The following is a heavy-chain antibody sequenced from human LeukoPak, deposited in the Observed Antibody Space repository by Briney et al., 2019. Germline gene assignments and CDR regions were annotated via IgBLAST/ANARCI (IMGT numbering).Heavy chain of an antibody. Sequence: SETLSLTCAVYGGSFSGYYWSWIRQPPGKGLEWIGETNHSGSTNYNPSLKSRVTISVDTSKNQFSLKLSSVTAADTAVYYCARGPQRYSYGYFRSSTYYFDYWGQGTLVTVSS. J-gene: IGHJ4*02. CDR2: TNHSGST. D-gene: IGHD5-18*01. CDR1: GGSFSGYY. V-gene: IGHV4-34*01. CDR3: ARGPQRYSYGYFRSSTYYFDY.